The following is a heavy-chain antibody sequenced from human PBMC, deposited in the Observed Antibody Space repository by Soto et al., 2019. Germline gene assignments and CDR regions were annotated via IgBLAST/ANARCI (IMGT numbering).Heavy chain of an antibody. Sequence: PSETLSLTCTVSGGAISSYYWSWIRQPPGKGLEWIGYIYYSGSTNYNPSLKSRVTISVDTSKNPVSLKLSSVTAADTAVYYCARTVVAASNHWLDTLGQENLVTVSS. J-gene: IGHJ5*02. V-gene: IGHV4-59*08. CDR2: IYYSGST. CDR1: GGAISSYY. D-gene: IGHD2-15*01. CDR3: ARTVVAASNHWLDT.